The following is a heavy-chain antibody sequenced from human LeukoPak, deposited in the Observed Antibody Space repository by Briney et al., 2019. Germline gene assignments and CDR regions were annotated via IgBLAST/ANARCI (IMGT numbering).Heavy chain of an antibody. CDR2: IKTDSSER. CDR1: GFTLSSYW. J-gene: IGHJ3*02. D-gene: IGHD2-8*02. Sequence: GGSLSLSCAASGFTLSSYWMVWLPQNPGKGLEWVANIKTDSSERKHGDSVKGRYTISRDNAKNSLYLQMNSLRAEDRAVYYCSRDVLGGAFDSWGQGTMVTVSS. CDR3: SRDVLGGAFDS. V-gene: IGHV3-7*01.